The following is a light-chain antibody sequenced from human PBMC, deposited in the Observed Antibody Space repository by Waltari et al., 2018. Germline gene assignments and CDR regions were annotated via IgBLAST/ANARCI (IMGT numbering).Light chain of an antibody. Sequence: DIVMTQSPDSLAVSLGERATINCKSSQRVLSSSNNQNYLAWYQQKPRQPPKLLIYWASPRESGVPDRFSGSGSGTDFTLTISSLQAEDVAVYYCQHYYNIPLTFGRGTRVEIK. V-gene: IGKV4-1*01. CDR2: WAS. J-gene: IGKJ4*01. CDR3: QHYYNIPLT. CDR1: QRVLSSSNNQNY.